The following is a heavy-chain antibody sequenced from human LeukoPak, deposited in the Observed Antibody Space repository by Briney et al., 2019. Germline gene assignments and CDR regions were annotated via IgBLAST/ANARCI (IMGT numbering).Heavy chain of an antibody. J-gene: IGHJ4*02. Sequence: KTEETLKISCKGYGYRFTSYWIGWVRQMPGKGLEWMGIIYPGDSDTRYSPSFQGQVTISADKSISTAYLQWNSLEASDTAIYYCARSGYFEKYFYFDFWGQGTLVTVST. CDR3: ARSGYFEKYFYFDF. D-gene: IGHD3-9*01. V-gene: IGHV5-51*01. CDR1: GYRFTSYW. CDR2: IYPGDSDT.